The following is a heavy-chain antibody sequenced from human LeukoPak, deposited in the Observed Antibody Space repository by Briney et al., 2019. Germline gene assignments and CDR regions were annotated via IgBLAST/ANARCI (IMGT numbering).Heavy chain of an antibody. CDR2: IYYSGST. CDR3: ARDGVSLRTVVTAIPSRAFDI. V-gene: IGHV4-31*03. Sequence: SQTLSLTCTVSGGSISSGGYYWSWIRQQPGKGLEWIGYIYYSGSTYYNPSLKSRVTISVDTSKNQFSLKLSSVTAADTAVYYCARDGVSLRTVVTAIPSRAFDIWGQGTMVTVSS. D-gene: IGHD2-21*02. CDR1: GGSISSGGYY. J-gene: IGHJ3*02.